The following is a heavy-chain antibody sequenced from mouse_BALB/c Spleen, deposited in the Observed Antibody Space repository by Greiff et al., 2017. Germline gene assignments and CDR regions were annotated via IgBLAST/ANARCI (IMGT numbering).Heavy chain of an antibody. Sequence: QVQLKESGPGLVAPSQSLSITCTVSGFSLTDYGVSWIRQPPGKGLEWLGVIWGGGSTNYNSALKSRLSISKDNSKSQVFLKMNSLQTDDTATYYYATQDSSGEAWFAYWGEGTLVTVSA. V-gene: IGHV2-6-5*01. CDR3: ATQDSSGEAWFAY. CDR1: GFSLTDYG. D-gene: IGHD3-2*01. J-gene: IGHJ3*01. CDR2: IWGGGST.